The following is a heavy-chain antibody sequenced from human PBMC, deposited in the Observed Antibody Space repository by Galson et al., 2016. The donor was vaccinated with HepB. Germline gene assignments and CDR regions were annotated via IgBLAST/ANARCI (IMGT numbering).Heavy chain of an antibody. J-gene: IGHJ4*02. CDR2: INDNDGSFT. CDR3: AKPGRPRVVPAAMRY. V-gene: IGHV3-74*01. Sequence: SLRLSCAASGFILSSYWMHWVRQVPGKGLQWVSRINDNDGSFTDYADSVRGRFTISRDTAKNTLYLQMNSLRAEDTAVYYCAKPGRPRVVPAAMRYWGQGTLVTVSS. D-gene: IGHD2-2*01. CDR1: GFILSSYW.